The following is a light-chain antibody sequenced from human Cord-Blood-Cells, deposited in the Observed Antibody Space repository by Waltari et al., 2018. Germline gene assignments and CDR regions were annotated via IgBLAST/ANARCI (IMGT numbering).Light chain of an antibody. Sequence: QLVLTQSPSASASLGASVKLTCTLSSGHSSYAIAWHQQQPEKGPRYLMKLNSDGSHSKGDGIPDRFSGSSSGAGRYLTLSSLQSEDEADYYCQTWGTGIGVFGGGTKLTVL. CDR2: LNSDGSH. V-gene: IGLV4-69*01. CDR1: SGHSSYA. J-gene: IGLJ3*02. CDR3: QTWGTGIGV.